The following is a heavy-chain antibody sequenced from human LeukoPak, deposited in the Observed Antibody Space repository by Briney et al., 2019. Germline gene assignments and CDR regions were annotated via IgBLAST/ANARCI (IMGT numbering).Heavy chain of an antibody. D-gene: IGHD1-26*01. CDR1: GGSFSGYY. CDR2: INHSGST. J-gene: IGHJ4*02. Sequence: SETLSLTCAVYGGSFSGYYWSWIRQPPGKGLEWIGEINHSGSTNYNPSLKSRVTISLDTSKNEFSLKLSSVTAADTAVYYCARGRYSGSNPLGYWGQGTLVTVSS. CDR3: ARGRYSGSNPLGY. V-gene: IGHV4-34*01.